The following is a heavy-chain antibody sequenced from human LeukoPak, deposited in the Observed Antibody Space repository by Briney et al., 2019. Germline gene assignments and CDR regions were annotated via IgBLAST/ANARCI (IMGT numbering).Heavy chain of an antibody. J-gene: IGHJ4*02. Sequence: KASETLSLTCTVSGGSISSSSYYWGWIRQPPGKGLEWIGSIYYSGSTYYNPSLKSRVTISVDTSKNQFSLKLSSVTAADTAVYYCARDKGPRYSYGYVYWGQGTLVTVSS. V-gene: IGHV4-39*07. D-gene: IGHD5-18*01. CDR3: ARDKGPRYSYGYVY. CDR2: IYYSGST. CDR1: GGSISSSSYY.